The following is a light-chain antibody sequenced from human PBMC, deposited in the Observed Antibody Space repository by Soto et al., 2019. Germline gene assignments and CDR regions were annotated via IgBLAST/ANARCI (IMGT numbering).Light chain of an antibody. CDR2: IIA. Sequence: DIVMTQTPLSSPVTLGQPTSISCRSSQSLVHSDGNTYLSWLQQRPGQTPRILIYIIANRYSGVADRFSSSRAGTDVTLKISRVEAEDVGVYYCMAVTQFRYTFGQGTKLEIE. CDR3: MAVTQFRYT. V-gene: IGKV2-24*01. CDR1: QSLVHSDGNTY. J-gene: IGKJ2*01.